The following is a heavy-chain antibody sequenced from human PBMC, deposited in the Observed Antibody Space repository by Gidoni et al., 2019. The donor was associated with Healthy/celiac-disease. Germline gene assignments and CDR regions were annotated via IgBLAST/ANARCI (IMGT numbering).Heavy chain of an antibody. V-gene: IGHV3-30-3*01. D-gene: IGHD5-18*01. J-gene: IGHJ4*02. CDR2: ISYDGSNK. Sequence: QVQLVESGGGLFHPGRSLSLPLAASGFPFSSYAMHWVRQAPGKGLEWVAVISYDGSNKYYADSVKGRFTISRDNSKNTLYLQMNSLRAEDTAVYYCARGHQKDTGGYVENWGQGTLVTVSS. CDR3: ARGHQKDTGGYVEN. CDR1: GFPFSSYA.